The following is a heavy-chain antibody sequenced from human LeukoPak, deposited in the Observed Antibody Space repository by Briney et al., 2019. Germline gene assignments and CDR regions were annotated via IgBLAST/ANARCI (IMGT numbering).Heavy chain of an antibody. J-gene: IGHJ3*02. V-gene: IGHV3-33*08. D-gene: IGHD3-10*01. CDR2: IWDDGSEK. CDR3: ARDGNFGYDAFDI. CDR1: GFTFSTYA. Sequence: GRSLRLSCAASGFTFSTYAMHWVRQAPGKGLEWVAVIWDDGSEKYYADSVKGRFSISRDNSKNTLYLQVNSLRGEDTAVYYCARDGNFGYDAFDIWGQGTMVTVSS.